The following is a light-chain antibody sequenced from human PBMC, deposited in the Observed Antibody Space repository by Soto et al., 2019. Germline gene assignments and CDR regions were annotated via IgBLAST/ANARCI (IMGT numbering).Light chain of an antibody. V-gene: IGKV3-20*01. CDR3: QQYGSSPLT. CDR1: QSVSSSY. J-gene: IGKJ4*01. Sequence: EIVLTQSPGTLSLSPGERATLSCRASQSVSSSYLAWYQQKPGQDPRLLIYGASSRATGIPDRFSGSGSGTEFTLTISRREPEEFVVYYCQQYGSSPLTFGGGTKVEIK. CDR2: GAS.